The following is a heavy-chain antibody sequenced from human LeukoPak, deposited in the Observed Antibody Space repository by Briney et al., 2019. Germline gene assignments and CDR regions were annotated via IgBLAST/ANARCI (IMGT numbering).Heavy chain of an antibody. Sequence: KPSETLSLTCAVYGGSFSGYYWSWIRQPPGKGLEWIGEINHSGSTNYNPSLKSRVTISVDTSKNQFSLKLSSVTAADTAVYYCARRRPAALYPAYYYYMDVWGKGTTVTVSS. CDR3: ARRRPAALYPAYYYYMDV. CDR2: INHSGST. J-gene: IGHJ6*03. CDR1: GGSFSGYY. D-gene: IGHD2-2*01. V-gene: IGHV4-34*01.